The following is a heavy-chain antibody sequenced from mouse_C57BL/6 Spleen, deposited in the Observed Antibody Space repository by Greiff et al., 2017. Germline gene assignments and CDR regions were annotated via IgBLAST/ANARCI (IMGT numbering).Heavy chain of an antibody. CDR1: GFNIKDDY. J-gene: IGHJ3*01. D-gene: IGHD1-1*01. CDR2: IDPENGDT. CDR3: TTDYYGRP. V-gene: IGHV14-4*01. Sequence: VQLQQSGAELVRPGASVKLSCTASGFNIKDDYMHWVKQRPEQGLEWIGWIDPENGDTEYASKVQGKATITADTSSNPAYLQLSSLTSEDTAVYDCTTDYYGRPWGQGTLVTVSA.